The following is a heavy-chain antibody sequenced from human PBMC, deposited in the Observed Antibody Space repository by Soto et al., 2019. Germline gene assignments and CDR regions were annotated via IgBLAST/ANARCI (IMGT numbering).Heavy chain of an antibody. Sequence: LGESLKISCQGSGYTFTDYWIGWLRQLPGKGLEWIGIIYPGDSDTRYSPSFQGHVTITVDKSTNTAYLKWNTLRASETAMYYGARHISNFRYYYYAMEVWGQGTTVTVSS. CDR2: IYPGDSDT. V-gene: IGHV5-51*01. J-gene: IGHJ6*02. D-gene: IGHD4-4*01. CDR3: ARHISNFRYYYYAMEV. CDR1: GYTFTDYW.